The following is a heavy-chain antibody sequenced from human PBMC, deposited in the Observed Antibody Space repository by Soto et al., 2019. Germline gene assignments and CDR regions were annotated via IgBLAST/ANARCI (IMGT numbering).Heavy chain of an antibody. Sequence: EVQLLESGGGLVQPGGSLRLSCSVSGFTFSNYAMTWVRQAPGKGLEWVSSISGGGGGTHYADSMKGRFSISRDNSKNTLHLEMNRLRADDTAVYYCAKGSQYDILPAYQAFDSWGQGTLVTVSS. V-gene: IGHV3-23*01. CDR2: ISGGGGGT. D-gene: IGHD3-9*01. J-gene: IGHJ4*02. CDR1: GFTFSNYA. CDR3: AKGSQYDILPAYQAFDS.